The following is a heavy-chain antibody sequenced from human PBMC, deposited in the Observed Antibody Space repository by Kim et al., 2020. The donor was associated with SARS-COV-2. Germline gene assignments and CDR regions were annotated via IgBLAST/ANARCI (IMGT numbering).Heavy chain of an antibody. J-gene: IGHJ6*02. CDR1: GFTVSNNH. CDR2: IYSGGST. CDR3: ARDRGSFGMDV. Sequence: GGSLRLSCAASGFTVSNNHMSWVRQAPGKGLEWVSLIYSGGSTYFADSVKGRFTFSRDNSKNTLYLQMNSLRAEDTAVYYCARDRGSFGMDVWGQGTTVTVSS. V-gene: IGHV3-66*02.